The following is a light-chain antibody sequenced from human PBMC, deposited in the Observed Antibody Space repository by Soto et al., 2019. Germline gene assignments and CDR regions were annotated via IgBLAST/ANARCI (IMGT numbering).Light chain of an antibody. V-gene: IGLV2-14*01. Sequence: QSVLTQPAAVSGSPGQSITIPCAGSDTDIGVSNYISWYQQDPGNAPKLIIYGVTNRPSGVSSRFSGSKSGNTASLTISGLRTDDEADYFCSSYTNRAPVVFGTGTKVTVL. CDR2: GVT. CDR1: DTDIGVSNY. CDR3: SSYTNRAPVV. J-gene: IGLJ1*01.